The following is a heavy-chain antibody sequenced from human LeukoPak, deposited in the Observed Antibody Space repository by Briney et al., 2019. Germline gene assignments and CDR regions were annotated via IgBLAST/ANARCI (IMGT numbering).Heavy chain of an antibody. CDR2: IIPIFGIA. CDR3: AVAGIAAREDAFDI. Sequence: GSSVKVSCKASGGTFSSYAISWVRQAPGQGLEWMGGIIPIFGIANYAQKFQGRVTITADESTSTAYMELSSLRSEDTAVYYCAVAGIAAREDAFDIWGQGTMVTVSS. J-gene: IGHJ3*02. V-gene: IGHV1-69*01. D-gene: IGHD6-6*01. CDR1: GGTFSSYA.